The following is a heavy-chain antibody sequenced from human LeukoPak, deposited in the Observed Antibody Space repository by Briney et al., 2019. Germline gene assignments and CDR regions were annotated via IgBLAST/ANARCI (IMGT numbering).Heavy chain of an antibody. V-gene: IGHV3-30*18. D-gene: IGHD2-21*02. Sequence: PGGSLRLSCAASGFTFSSYGMHWVRQAPGKGLEWVAVISYDGSSKYYADSVKGRFTISRDNSKNTLYLQMNSLRAEDTAVYYCAKDRDPRIVVVTAIGYFDYWGQGTLVTVSS. CDR1: GFTFSSYG. CDR3: AKDRDPRIVVVTAIGYFDY. J-gene: IGHJ4*02. CDR2: ISYDGSSK.